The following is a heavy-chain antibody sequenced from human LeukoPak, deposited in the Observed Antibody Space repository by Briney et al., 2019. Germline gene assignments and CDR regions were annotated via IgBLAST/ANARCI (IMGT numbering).Heavy chain of an antibody. D-gene: IGHD5-18*01. V-gene: IGHV3-30-3*01. Sequence: PGGSLRLSCAASGFTFSSYAMHWVRQAPGKGLEWVALISYDGSNKYYADSVKGRFTISRDNSKNTLYLQMNSLRAEDTAVYYCARSVDTAMVTPDYWGQGTLVTVSS. J-gene: IGHJ4*02. CDR3: ARSVDTAMVTPDY. CDR2: ISYDGSNK. CDR1: GFTFSSYA.